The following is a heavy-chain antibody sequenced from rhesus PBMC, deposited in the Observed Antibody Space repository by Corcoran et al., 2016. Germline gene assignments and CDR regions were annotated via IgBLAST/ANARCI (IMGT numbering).Heavy chain of an antibody. CDR3: ARGKSGRSGLDS. V-gene: IGHV2-174*01. J-gene: IGHJ6*01. Sequence: QVTLKESGPALVKPTQTLTLTCTFSGFSLTTSGMGVGWIRQPPGKALEWLSLIYWYDDKRYSTSLKSRLTISKDTYKNQGVLTMTNMDPMDTATYYCARGKSGRSGLDSWGQGVVVTVSS. D-gene: IGHD3-16*01. CDR2: IYWYDDK. CDR1: GFSLTTSGMG.